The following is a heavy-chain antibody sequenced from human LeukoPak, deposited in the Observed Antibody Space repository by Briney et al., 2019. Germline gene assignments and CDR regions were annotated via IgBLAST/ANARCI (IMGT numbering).Heavy chain of an antibody. V-gene: IGHV4-38-2*02. CDR2: IYYSGSP. Sequence: PSETLSLTCTVSGYSISSGYYWGWIRQPPGKGPEWVGSIYYSGSPYYNPSLKSRVPISVNTSKKPFSLKLSPVTAADTAVYYCARDPGRKPKGGLYYFDYWGQGTLVTVSS. J-gene: IGHJ4*02. CDR3: ARDPGRKPKGGLYYFDY. D-gene: IGHD1-26*01. CDR1: GYSISSGYY.